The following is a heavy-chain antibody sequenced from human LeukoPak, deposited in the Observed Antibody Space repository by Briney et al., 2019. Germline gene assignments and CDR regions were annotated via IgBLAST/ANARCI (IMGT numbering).Heavy chain of an antibody. CDR1: GFTFTSYW. D-gene: IGHD2-21*01. Sequence: GGSLRLSCGASGFTFTSYWMTWVRQAPGKGLEWAASIKQDGSETYFVASVRGRFTISRDNSKKTLYLQMNSLRAEDTAVYYCAKGKVNHDGALDAWGQGTLVTVSS. J-gene: IGHJ3*01. CDR2: IKQDGSET. V-gene: IGHV3-7*03. CDR3: AKGKVNHDGALDA.